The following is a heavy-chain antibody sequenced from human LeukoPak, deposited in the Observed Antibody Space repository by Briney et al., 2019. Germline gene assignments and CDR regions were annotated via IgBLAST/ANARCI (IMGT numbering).Heavy chain of an antibody. D-gene: IGHD3-9*01. Sequence: ASVKVSCEASGYTFTDYFIHWVRQAPGQGLEWMGWINPNSGGTNYVQRFQGRVTMTRDTSISTAYMELSRLRSDDTAVYYCARVGYYDFLTGYHYRGQGTLVTVSS. J-gene: IGHJ4*02. CDR1: GYTFTDYF. CDR3: ARVGYYDFLTGYHY. CDR2: INPNSGGT. V-gene: IGHV1-2*02.